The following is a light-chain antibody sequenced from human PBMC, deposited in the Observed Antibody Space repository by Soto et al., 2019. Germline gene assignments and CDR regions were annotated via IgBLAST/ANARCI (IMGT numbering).Light chain of an antibody. CDR2: WAS. CDR1: QSVLYSSNNKNY. V-gene: IGKV4-1*01. J-gene: IGKJ3*01. CDR3: QQYYSTLT. Sequence: DIVMTQSPDSLAVSLGERATINCKSSQSVLYSSNNKNYLAWYQQKPGQPPKLLIYWASTRESGVPDRFSRSGSGTDFTLTISSLQAEDVAVYYCQQYYSTLTFGPGTKVDIK.